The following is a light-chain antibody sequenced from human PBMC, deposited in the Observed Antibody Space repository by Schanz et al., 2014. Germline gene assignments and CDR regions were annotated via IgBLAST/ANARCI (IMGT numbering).Light chain of an antibody. CDR1: QTISSW. J-gene: IGKJ2*01. Sequence: DIQMTQSPSTLSASVGDRVTITCRARQTISSWLAWHQQKSGKAPKLLIYGASSMESGVPSRFSGSESETEFPLTVSSLQPDHFATDYCQQYSTYSKYTFGQGTNLEIK. CDR3: QQYSTYSKYT. V-gene: IGKV1-5*01. CDR2: GAS.